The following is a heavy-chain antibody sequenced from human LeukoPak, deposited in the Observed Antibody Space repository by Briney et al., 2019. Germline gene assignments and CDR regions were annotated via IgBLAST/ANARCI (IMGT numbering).Heavy chain of an antibody. CDR3: ARGRYSGTTYYFDY. CDR2: IKKDGSET. CDR1: GFTFSTSW. Sequence: GGSLRLSCAASGFTFSTSWLTWVRQVPGKGLEWVPKIKKDGSETYYVDSVKGRFTISRDNAKNSLYLQMNSLRAEDTAMYYCARGRYSGTTYYFDYWGQGTLVTVSS. V-gene: IGHV3-7*03. J-gene: IGHJ4*02. D-gene: IGHD5-12*01.